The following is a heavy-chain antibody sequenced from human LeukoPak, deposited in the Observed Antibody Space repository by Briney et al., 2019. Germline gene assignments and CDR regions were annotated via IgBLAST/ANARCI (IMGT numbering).Heavy chain of an antibody. Sequence: ASVKVSCKASGGTFSSYAISWVRQAPGQGLEWMGRIIPIFGTANYAQKFQGRVTITTDESTSTAYMELSSLRSEDTAVYYCARVPEGVVAIPNYYFDYWGQGTLVTVSS. D-gene: IGHD3-22*01. J-gene: IGHJ4*02. V-gene: IGHV1-69*05. CDR3: ARVPEGVVAIPNYYFDY. CDR1: GGTFSSYA. CDR2: IIPIFGTA.